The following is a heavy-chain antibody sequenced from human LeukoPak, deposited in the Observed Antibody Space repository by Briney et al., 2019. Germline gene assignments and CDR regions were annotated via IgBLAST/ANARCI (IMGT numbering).Heavy chain of an antibody. CDR3: GRVGRSWDNTAFDY. CDR1: GYTFTGYY. CDR2: INPNSGGT. D-gene: IGHD6-13*01. J-gene: IGHJ4*02. V-gene: IGHV1-2*02. Sequence: ASVKVSCKASGYTFTGYYMHWVRQAPGQGLEWMGWINPNSGGTNYAQKFQGRVTMTRDTSISTAYMELNRLRSDDTAVYYCGRVGRSWDNTAFDYWGQGTLVTVSS.